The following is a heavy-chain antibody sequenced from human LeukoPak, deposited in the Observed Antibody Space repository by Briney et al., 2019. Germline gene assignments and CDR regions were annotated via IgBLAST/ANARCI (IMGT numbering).Heavy chain of an antibody. D-gene: IGHD3-22*01. V-gene: IGHV3-73*01. Sequence: GGSLKLSCATSVFTFSGSSIHWVRQASWKGLEWVGRIRSKANSYATTDVASVKGRFTISRDDSKNTAYLEMSSLKTEDTAVYYCTRPSYDSSVSGVVYWGQGTLVTVSS. CDR1: VFTFSGSS. CDR3: TRPSYDSSVSGVVY. J-gene: IGHJ4*02. CDR2: IRSKANSYAT.